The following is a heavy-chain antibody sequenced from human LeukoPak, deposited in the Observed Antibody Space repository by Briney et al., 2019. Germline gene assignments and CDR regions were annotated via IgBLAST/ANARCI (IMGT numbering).Heavy chain of an antibody. CDR2: INPNSGGT. CDR3: ARDGSASYSRYSSGEPDLDY. D-gene: IGHD6-19*01. Sequence: GASVKVSCKASGYTFTGYYMHWVRQAPGQGLEWMGWINPNSGGTNYAQKFQGRVTMTRDTSISTAYMELSRLRSDDTAVYYCARDGSASYSRYSSGEPDLDYWGQGTLVTVSS. CDR1: GYTFTGYY. V-gene: IGHV1-2*02. J-gene: IGHJ4*02.